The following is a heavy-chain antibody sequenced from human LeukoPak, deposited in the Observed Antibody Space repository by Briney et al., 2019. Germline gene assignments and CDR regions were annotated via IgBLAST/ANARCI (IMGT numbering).Heavy chain of an antibody. CDR2: IKYSGTT. D-gene: IGHD5-12*01. CDR3: ARHFDSPGFSPYEDRFDS. J-gene: IGHJ5*01. Sequence: PSETLSLTCTVSGGSISNSGHYWGWIRQPPGKGLEWIGSIKYSGTTNYNPALQSRVTISVDTSKKHFSLRLSSVTAADTAVYHCARHFDSPGFSPYEDRFDSWGQGTLVTVSS. CDR1: GGSISNSGHY. V-gene: IGHV4-39*01.